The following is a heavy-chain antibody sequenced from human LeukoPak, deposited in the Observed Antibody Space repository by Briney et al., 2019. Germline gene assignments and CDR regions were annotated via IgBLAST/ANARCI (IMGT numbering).Heavy chain of an antibody. CDR3: ARFSSYCGGDCYPHNWFDP. Sequence: HGESLKISCKASGYRFTSYWIGWVRQMPGEGLEWMGIIYPGDSDTRYSPSFQGQVTISAAKSISTAYLQWSSLKASDTAMYYCARFSSYCGGDCYPHNWFDPWGQGTLVTVSS. J-gene: IGHJ5*02. CDR1: GYRFTSYW. CDR2: IYPGDSDT. V-gene: IGHV5-51*01. D-gene: IGHD2-21*02.